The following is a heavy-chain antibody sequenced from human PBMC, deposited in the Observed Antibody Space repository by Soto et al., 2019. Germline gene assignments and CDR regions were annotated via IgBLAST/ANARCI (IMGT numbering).Heavy chain of an antibody. CDR3: ARGLRITIFGVVIIRGYFDY. CDR1: VYTFTSYD. J-gene: IGHJ4*02. CDR2: MNPNSGNT. Sequence: ASVKVSCKASVYTFTSYDINWVRQATGQGLEWMGWMNPNSGNTGYAQKFQGRVTMTRNTSISTAYMELSSLRSEDTAVYYCARGLRITIFGVVIIRGYFDYWGQGTLVTVSS. D-gene: IGHD3-3*01. V-gene: IGHV1-8*01.